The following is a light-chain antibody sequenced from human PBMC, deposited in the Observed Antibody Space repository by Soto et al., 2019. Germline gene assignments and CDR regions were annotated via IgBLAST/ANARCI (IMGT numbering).Light chain of an antibody. Sequence: EIVLTQSPGTLSLSPGERATLSCRASQNVGRNYVAWYQQKPGQAPRLLIFAASGRVTGIPDRFSGSGSGTYFTLTITRLEPEHFALYFCQQYGSSPPYTFGQGTTLYIQ. J-gene: IGKJ2*01. CDR3: QQYGSSPPYT. V-gene: IGKV3-20*01. CDR1: QNVGRNY. CDR2: AAS.